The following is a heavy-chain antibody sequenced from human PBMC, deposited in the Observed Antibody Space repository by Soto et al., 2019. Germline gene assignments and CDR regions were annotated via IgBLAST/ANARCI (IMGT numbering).Heavy chain of an antibody. CDR1: GYTFTGHY. J-gene: IGHJ4*02. CDR3: GRGRSGELVVFY. D-gene: IGHD1-7*01. V-gene: IGHV1-2*02. CDR2: ISPNKGDT. Sequence: QVQLVQSGAEVKKSGASVKVSCKASGYTFTGHYIHWVRQAPGQGPEWVGEISPNKGDTKYAQKFQGRVTMTRDTSISTVYMELSNLSPDDTAVYYCGRGRSGELVVFYWGQGTLVTVYS.